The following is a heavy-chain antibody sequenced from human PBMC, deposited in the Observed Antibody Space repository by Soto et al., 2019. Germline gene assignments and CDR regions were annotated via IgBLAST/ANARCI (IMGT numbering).Heavy chain of an antibody. J-gene: IGHJ2*01. CDR1: GGSISSSSYY. CDR2: IYYSGST. D-gene: IGHD4-17*01. Sequence: SETLSLTCTVSGGSISSSSYYWGWIRQPPGKGLEWIGSIYYSGSTYYNPSLKSRVTISVDTSKNQFSLKLSSVTAADTAVYYCARHRTSRTVRCFDLWGRGTLVTVSS. V-gene: IGHV4-39*01. CDR3: ARHRTSRTVRCFDL.